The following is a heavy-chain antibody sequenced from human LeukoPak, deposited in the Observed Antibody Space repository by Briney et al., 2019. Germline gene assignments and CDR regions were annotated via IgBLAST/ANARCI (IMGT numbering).Heavy chain of an antibody. D-gene: IGHD3-22*01. CDR2: ISWNSGSI. CDR1: GFTFDDYA. J-gene: IGHJ3*02. Sequence: QPGRSLRLSCAASGFTFDDYAMHWVRQAPGKGLGWVSGISWNSGSIGYADSVKGRFTISRDNAKNSLYLQMNSLRAEDTALYYCAKVFSYDSISDAFDIWGQGTMVTVSS. V-gene: IGHV3-9*01. CDR3: AKVFSYDSISDAFDI.